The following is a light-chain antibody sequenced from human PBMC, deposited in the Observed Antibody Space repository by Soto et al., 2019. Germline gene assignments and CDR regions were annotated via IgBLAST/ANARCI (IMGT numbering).Light chain of an antibody. CDR3: QQFGSSPLFT. CDR2: GAS. Sequence: EIVLTQSPGTLSLCPGERATLSCRASQSVSSSYLAWYQQKPGQAPRLLIYGASSRATGIPDRFSGSGSGTDVTLPISRLEPDDFAVYYCQQFGSSPLFTFGPGTKVDVK. J-gene: IGKJ3*01. CDR1: QSVSSSY. V-gene: IGKV3-20*01.